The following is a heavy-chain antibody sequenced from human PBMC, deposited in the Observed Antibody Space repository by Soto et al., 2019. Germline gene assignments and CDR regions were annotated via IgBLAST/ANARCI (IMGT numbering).Heavy chain of an antibody. CDR2: IQPNSGGT. Sequence: ASVKVACKASGYTFTGYYMHWVRQAPGQRLQWTGWIQPNSGGTNYAQKFQGRVTMTRDTSISTGYMELSRLRSDDTAVYYCARDITIFGVVSRRYYYYGMDVWGQGTTVTVSS. V-gene: IGHV1-2*02. CDR1: GYTFTGYY. D-gene: IGHD3-3*01. J-gene: IGHJ6*02. CDR3: ARDITIFGVVSRRYYYYGMDV.